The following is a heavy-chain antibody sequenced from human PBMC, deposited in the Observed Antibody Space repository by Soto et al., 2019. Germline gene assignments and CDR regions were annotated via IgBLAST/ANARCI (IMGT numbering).Heavy chain of an antibody. CDR3: AKASTTANTAVMDV. D-gene: IGHD4-4*01. Sequence: EVQLVESGGGLVQPGRSLRLSCAASGFTFDDYAMHWVRQAPGKGLEWVSGISWNSGSIGYADSVKGRFTISRDNAKNSLYLQMNSLRAEDTALYYCAKASTTANTAVMDVWGKGTTVTVSS. V-gene: IGHV3-9*01. CDR2: ISWNSGSI. J-gene: IGHJ6*03. CDR1: GFTFDDYA.